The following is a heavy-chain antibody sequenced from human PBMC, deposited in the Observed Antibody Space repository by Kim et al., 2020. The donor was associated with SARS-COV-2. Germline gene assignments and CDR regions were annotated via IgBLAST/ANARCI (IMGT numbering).Heavy chain of an antibody. D-gene: IGHD1-26*01. J-gene: IGHJ6*03. CDR2: IGTAGDT. V-gene: IGHV3-13*01. CDR1: GFTFSSYD. Sequence: GGSLRLSCAASGFTFSSYDMHWVRQATGKGLEWVSAIGTAGDTYYPGSVKGRFTISRENAKNSLYLQMNSLRAGDTAVYYCARGSTYCNYYYYMDGWGKGTAATSSS. CDR3: ARGSTYCNYYYYMDG.